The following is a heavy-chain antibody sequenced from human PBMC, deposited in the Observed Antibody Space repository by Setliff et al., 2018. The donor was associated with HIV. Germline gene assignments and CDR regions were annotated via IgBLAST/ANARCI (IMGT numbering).Heavy chain of an antibody. CDR1: GFTFSSYW. V-gene: IGHV3-7*03. Sequence: GGSLRLSCAASGFTFSSYWMAWVRQAPGKGLEWVATIKEDGSDEYFADSVKGRFTISRDNAKNSLYLQFNSARAEDTALYYCARPIRGTHYSYMDVWGKGTTVTVSS. CDR2: IKEDGSDE. J-gene: IGHJ6*03. CDR3: ARPIRGTHYSYMDV. D-gene: IGHD3-16*01.